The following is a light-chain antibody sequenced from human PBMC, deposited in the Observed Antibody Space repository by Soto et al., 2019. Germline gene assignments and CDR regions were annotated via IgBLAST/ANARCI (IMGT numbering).Light chain of an antibody. CDR2: GAS. CDR3: HQYGDSAHT. J-gene: IGKJ2*01. Sequence: EIVLTQSPGTLSLYPGEGATVSCRASQSVRNGALAWYQQKPGQAPRLLIFGASSRATDIPDRFSASGSGTHCTLTISRVEPEDFAVYYCHQYGDSAHTFGQGTKLDIK. CDR1: QSVRNGA. V-gene: IGKV3-20*01.